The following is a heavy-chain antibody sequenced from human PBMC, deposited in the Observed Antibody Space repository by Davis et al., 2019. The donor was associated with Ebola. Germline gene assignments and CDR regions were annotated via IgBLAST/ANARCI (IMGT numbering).Heavy chain of an antibody. CDR3: AREAGPVWFDY. D-gene: IGHD6-19*01. CDR2: ISSSSSYI. CDR1: GFTFSSYS. J-gene: IGHJ4*02. V-gene: IGHV3-21*01. Sequence: GGSLRLSCAASGFTFSSYSMNWVRQAPGKGLEWVSSISSSSSYIYYADSVKGRFTISRDNAKNSLYLQMNSLRAEDTAGYYCAREAGPVWFDYWGQGTLVTVSS.